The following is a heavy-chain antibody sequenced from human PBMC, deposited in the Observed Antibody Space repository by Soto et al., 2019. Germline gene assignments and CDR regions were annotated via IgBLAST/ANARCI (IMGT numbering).Heavy chain of an antibody. CDR2: INPNSGGT. J-gene: IGHJ3*02. CDR1: GYTFTGYY. CDR3: ARTTPTYYYGSGSNDAFDI. Sequence: ASVKVSCKASGYTFTGYYMHWVRQAPGQGLEWMGWINPNSGGTNYAQKFQGWVTMTRDTSISTAYMELSRLRSDDTDVYYCARTTPTYYYGSGSNDAFDIWGQGTMVTVSS. V-gene: IGHV1-2*04. D-gene: IGHD3-10*01.